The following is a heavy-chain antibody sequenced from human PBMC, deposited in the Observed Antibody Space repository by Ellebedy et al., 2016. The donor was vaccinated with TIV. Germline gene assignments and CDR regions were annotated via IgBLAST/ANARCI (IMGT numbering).Heavy chain of an antibody. CDR3: VRGAGFISDR. CDR2: IKGDGSEK. J-gene: IGHJ4*02. CDR1: GFTFSDYW. D-gene: IGHD3-10*01. Sequence: GESLKISCAASGFTFSDYWMNWVRQAPGKGLEWVAIIKGDGSEKRYVDSVKGRFTVSRDNAKHSVYLQLDSLRSEDTAVYYCVRGAGFISDRWGRGTLVTVSP. V-gene: IGHV3-7*03.